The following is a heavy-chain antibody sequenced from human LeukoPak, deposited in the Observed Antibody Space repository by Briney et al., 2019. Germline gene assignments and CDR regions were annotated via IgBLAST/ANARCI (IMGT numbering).Heavy chain of an antibody. CDR3: AREIPYNYCSSTSCPLYWYFDL. J-gene: IGHJ2*01. V-gene: IGHV4-61*02. Sequence: PSQTLSLTCSVSGGSISSGSYYWSWIRQPAGKGLEWIGRIYTSGSTNYNPSLKSRVIISVDTSKNQFSLKLSSVTAADTAVYYCAREIPYNYCSSTSCPLYWYFDLWGRGTLVTVSS. D-gene: IGHD2-2*01. CDR1: GGSISSGSYY. CDR2: IYTSGST.